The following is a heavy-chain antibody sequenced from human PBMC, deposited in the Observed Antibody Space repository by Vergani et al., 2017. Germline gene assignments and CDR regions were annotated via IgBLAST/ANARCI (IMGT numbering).Heavy chain of an antibody. Sequence: QVQLVQSGAEVKKPGSSVKVSCKASGGTFSSYAISWVRQAPGQGLEWMGRIIPIFGTAYYAQKFQGRVTITADESTSTAYMELSSLRSEDTAVYHCAREAVVLVAATFSGGRWFDPWGQGTLVTVSS. CDR2: IIPIFGTA. V-gene: IGHV1-69*13. J-gene: IGHJ5*02. CDR3: AREAVVLVAATFSGGRWFDP. D-gene: IGHD2-15*01. CDR1: GGTFSSYA.